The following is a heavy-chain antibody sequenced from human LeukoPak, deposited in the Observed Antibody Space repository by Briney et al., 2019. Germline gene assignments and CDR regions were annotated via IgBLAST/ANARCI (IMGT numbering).Heavy chain of an antibody. J-gene: IGHJ4*02. V-gene: IGHV3-23*01. CDR2: ISGSGGST. Sequence: PGGSLRLSCAASGFTFSSYAMSWVRQAPGKGLEWVSAISGSGGSTCYADSVKGRFTISRDNSKNTLYLQMNSLRAEDTAVYYWAKDRGIAAAGPNDYWGQGTLVTVSS. CDR1: GFTFSSYA. D-gene: IGHD6-13*01. CDR3: AKDRGIAAAGPNDY.